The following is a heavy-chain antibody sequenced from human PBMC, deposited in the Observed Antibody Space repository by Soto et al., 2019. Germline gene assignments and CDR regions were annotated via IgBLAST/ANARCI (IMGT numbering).Heavy chain of an antibody. J-gene: IGHJ6*04. Sequence: EVHLVESGGGLVQPGGSLRLSCAASGFTVSSKYMSWVRQAPGKGLEWVSLIQSGGPTYYADSVKGRFTISRDTSENTLHLQMESLRAEDTAVYYCARDDVLGDGGGCYGVALDVWGKGTTVTVSS. D-gene: IGHD2-15*01. CDR3: ARDDVLGDGGGCYGVALDV. V-gene: IGHV3-66*01. CDR2: IQSGGPT. CDR1: GFTVSSKY.